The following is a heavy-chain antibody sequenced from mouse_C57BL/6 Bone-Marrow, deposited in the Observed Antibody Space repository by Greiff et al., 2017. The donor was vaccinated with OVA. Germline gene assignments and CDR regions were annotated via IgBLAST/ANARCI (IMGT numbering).Heavy chain of an antibody. CDR2: ISGGGGNT. CDR3: ARYYDYDGRGFAY. J-gene: IGHJ3*01. V-gene: IGHV5-9*01. CDR1: GFTFSSYT. D-gene: IGHD2-4*01. Sequence: EVKVVESGGGLVKPGGSLKLSCAASGFTFSSYTMSWVRQTPEKRLEWVATISGGGGNTYYPDSVKGRFTISRDNAKNTLYLQMSSLRSEDTALYYCARYYDYDGRGFAYWGQGTLGTVSA.